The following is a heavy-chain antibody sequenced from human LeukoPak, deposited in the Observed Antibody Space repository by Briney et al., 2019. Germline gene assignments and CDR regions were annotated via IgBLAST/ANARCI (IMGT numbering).Heavy chain of an antibody. V-gene: IGHV3-7*04. J-gene: IGHJ2*01. CDR1: GFTFRSYW. Sequence: GGSLRLSCAASGFTFRSYWMSWVRQAPGKGLEWVANINQDGSEEYYVDSVKGRFTISRANAENSPYLQMSSLRAEDTAVYYCARGWYSNNWYPFDLWGRGTLVTVSS. D-gene: IGHD6-13*01. CDR2: INQDGSEE. CDR3: ARGWYSNNWYPFDL.